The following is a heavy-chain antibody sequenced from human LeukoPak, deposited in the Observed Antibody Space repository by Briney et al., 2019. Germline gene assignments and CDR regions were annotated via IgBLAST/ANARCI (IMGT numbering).Heavy chain of an antibody. J-gene: IGHJ4*02. CDR2: ISGSGGST. D-gene: IGHD2-2*02. Sequence: PGGSLRLSCAASGFTFSSYEINWVRQAPGKGLEWVSAISGSGGSTYYADSVKGRFTISRDNSKNTLYLQMNSLRAEDTAVYYCAKDFLYGLFDYWGQGTLVTVSS. V-gene: IGHV3-23*01. CDR3: AKDFLYGLFDY. CDR1: GFTFSSYE.